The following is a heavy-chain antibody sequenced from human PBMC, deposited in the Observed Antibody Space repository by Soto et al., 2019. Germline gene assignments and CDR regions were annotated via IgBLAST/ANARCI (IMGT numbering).Heavy chain of an antibody. CDR2: ISNSGGST. J-gene: IGHJ5*02. V-gene: IGHV3-23*01. D-gene: IGHD5-12*01. Sequence: EVHLLQSGGDLVQPGGSLRLACAASGFAFSGYAMSWVRQAPGKGLEWVSGISNSGGSTFYADSVKGRFTISRDNSENTLYLQMSSLKAEDTAVYFCAKDQAGGWISHGYDHWGQGSRVAVSA. CDR3: AKDQAGGWISHGYDH. CDR1: GFAFSGYA.